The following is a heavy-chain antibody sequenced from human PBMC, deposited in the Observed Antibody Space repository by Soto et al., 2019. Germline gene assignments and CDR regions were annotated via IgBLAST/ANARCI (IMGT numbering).Heavy chain of an antibody. Sequence: EVQLVESGGGLVQPGGSLRLSCVDSGFTFSRYWMSWVRQAPVKGLEWVGNIKQDGSEVNYVDSVKGRFTISRDNAKNSMYLQMNSLRAEDTAVYYCARIASSGRGWDVWGQGTTVVVSS. J-gene: IGHJ6*02. CDR3: ARIASSGRGWDV. V-gene: IGHV3-7*01. CDR2: IKQDGSEV. CDR1: GFTFSRYW. D-gene: IGHD3-10*01.